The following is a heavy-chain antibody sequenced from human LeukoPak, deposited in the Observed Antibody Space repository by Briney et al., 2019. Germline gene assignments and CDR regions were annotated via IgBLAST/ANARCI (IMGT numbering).Heavy chain of an antibody. CDR1: GFTFSSYA. Sequence: GGSLRLACAASGFTFSSYAMTWVRQAPGKGLEWVSAFSATDGSAQYAESVEGRFTISRDNSKNTLFLQMNTLGAEDAAVYYCARAKIAAAGTGAFDVWGQGTLVTVSS. D-gene: IGHD6-13*01. V-gene: IGHV3-23*01. CDR3: ARAKIAAAGTGAFDV. CDR2: FSATDGSA. J-gene: IGHJ3*01.